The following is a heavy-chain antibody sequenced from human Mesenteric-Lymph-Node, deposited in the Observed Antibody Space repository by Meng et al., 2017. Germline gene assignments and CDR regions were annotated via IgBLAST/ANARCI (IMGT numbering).Heavy chain of an antibody. D-gene: IGHD1-26*01. CDR3: ARTRGVGAVIR. V-gene: IGHV3-74*01. Sequence: EVQPVGTGGGLIQPWGSLRLSCAASGFTVSSNYMSWVRQAPGKGLVWVSRINSDGRTTSYADSEKGRFTISRDNAKNTLYLQMNSLRAEDTAVYYCARTRGVGAVIRWGQGTLVTVSS. CDR1: GFTVSSNY. CDR2: INSDGRTT. J-gene: IGHJ4*02.